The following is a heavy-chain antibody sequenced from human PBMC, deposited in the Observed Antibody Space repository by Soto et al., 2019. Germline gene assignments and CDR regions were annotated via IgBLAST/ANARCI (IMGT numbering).Heavy chain of an antibody. J-gene: IGHJ6*02. CDR2: IIPIFGTA. CDR3: ARALGGYCSSTSCYKKRGYYYYGMDV. D-gene: IGHD2-2*02. Sequence: QVQLVQSGAEVKKPGSSVKVSCKASGGTFSSYAISWVRQAPGQGLEWMGGIIPIFGTANYAQKFQGRVTITADASTSTAYMELSSLRSEDTAVYYCARALGGYCSSTSCYKKRGYYYYGMDVWGQGTTVTVSS. CDR1: GGTFSSYA. V-gene: IGHV1-69*01.